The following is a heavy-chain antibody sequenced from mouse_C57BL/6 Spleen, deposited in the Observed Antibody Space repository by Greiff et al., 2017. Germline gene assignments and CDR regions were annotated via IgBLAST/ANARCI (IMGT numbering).Heavy chain of an antibody. V-gene: IGHV2-5*01. D-gene: IGHD2-12*01. CDR3: ANSYSDYYAMDY. Sequence: VQLVESGPGLVQPSQSLSITCTVSGFSLTSYGVHWVRQSPGKGLEWLGVIWRGGSTDYNAAFMSRLSITKDNSKSQVFFKMNSLQADDTAIYYCANSYSDYYAMDYWGQGTSVTVSS. CDR1: GFSLTSYG. J-gene: IGHJ4*01. CDR2: IWRGGST.